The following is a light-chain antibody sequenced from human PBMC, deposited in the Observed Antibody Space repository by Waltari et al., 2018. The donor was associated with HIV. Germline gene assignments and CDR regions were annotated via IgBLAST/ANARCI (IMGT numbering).Light chain of an antibody. Sequence: QSALTQPPSASGSPGQSVTISCTGTSSDVRGYNYVSWYQQYPGKAPKLMIYEVTKRPSGVPDRFSGSKSGNTASLTVSGLQAEDEADYYCCSYAGSNNLVFGGGTKLTVL. J-gene: IGLJ3*02. CDR3: CSYAGSNNLV. CDR1: SSDVRGYNY. CDR2: EVT. V-gene: IGLV2-8*01.